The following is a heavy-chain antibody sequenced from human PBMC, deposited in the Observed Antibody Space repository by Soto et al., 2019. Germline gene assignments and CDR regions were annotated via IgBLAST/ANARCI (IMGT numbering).Heavy chain of an antibody. V-gene: IGHV4-4*07. CDR1: GGSISSYY. D-gene: IGHD6-25*01. Sequence: KPSETLSLTCTVSGGSISSYYWSWIRQPAGKGLEWIGRIYTSGSTNYNPSLKSRVTMSVDTSKSQFSLKLSSVTAADTAVYYCVRDSGGDSPFFFDYWGQGTLVTVSS. J-gene: IGHJ4*02. CDR2: IYTSGST. CDR3: VRDSGGDSPFFFDY.